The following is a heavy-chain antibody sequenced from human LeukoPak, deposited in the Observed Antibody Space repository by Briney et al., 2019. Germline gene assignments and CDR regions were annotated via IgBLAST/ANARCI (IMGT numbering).Heavy chain of an antibody. D-gene: IGHD3-22*01. CDR1: GYTFTSYG. Sequence: SVKVSCKASGYTFTSYGLSWVRQAPGQGLEWMGGIIPIFGTANYAQKFQGRVTITADESTSTAYMELSSLRSEDTAVYYCARSGDYYDSSGHADFDYWGQGTLVTVSS. CDR2: IIPIFGTA. CDR3: ARSGDYYDSSGHADFDY. V-gene: IGHV1-69*13. J-gene: IGHJ4*02.